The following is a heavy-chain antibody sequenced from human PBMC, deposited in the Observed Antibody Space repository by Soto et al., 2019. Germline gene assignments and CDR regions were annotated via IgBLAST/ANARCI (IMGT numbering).Heavy chain of an antibody. D-gene: IGHD2-8*02. CDR1: GASITCTSY. Sequence: ASETLSLTCTVSGASITCTSYWSWIRQPAGKGLEWIGRFSLSGTTNYNPSLRSRVTMSADVSKNQFSLRLTSVTAADTALYYCXRGMTPPGAPAWYYFDSWGQGTLVTVSS. V-gene: IGHV4-4*07. CDR2: FSLSGTT. CDR3: XRGMTPPGAPAWYYFDS. J-gene: IGHJ4*02.